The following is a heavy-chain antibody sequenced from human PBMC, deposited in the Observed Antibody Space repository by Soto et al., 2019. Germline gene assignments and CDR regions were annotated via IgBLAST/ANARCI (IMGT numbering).Heavy chain of an antibody. CDR2: FYYSGST. V-gene: IGHV4-39*01. D-gene: IGHD4-17*01. CDR3: ARSQTTVTSYDY. Sequence: SETLSLTCTVSGGSISSTSYYWVWIRQPPGKGLEWIGSFYYSGSTYYNPSLKSRVTISVDTSENQFSLKLSSVTAADTAVYYCARSQTTVTSYDYWGQGTLVTVS. CDR1: GGSISSTSYY. J-gene: IGHJ4*02.